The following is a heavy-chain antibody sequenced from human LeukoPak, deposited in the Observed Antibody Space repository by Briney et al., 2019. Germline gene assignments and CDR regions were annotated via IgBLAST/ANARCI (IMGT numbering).Heavy chain of an antibody. CDR1: GFTFSSYA. V-gene: IGHV3-30*04. D-gene: IGHD3-10*01. CDR2: ISYDGSNK. Sequence: PGRSLRLSCAAPGFTFSSYAMHWVRQAPGKGLEWVAVISYDGSNKNYADSVKGRFTISRDNSKNTLYLQMNSLRAEDTAVYYCARDSLGDPTYYFDYWGQGTLVTVSS. CDR3: ARDSLGDPTYYFDY. J-gene: IGHJ4*02.